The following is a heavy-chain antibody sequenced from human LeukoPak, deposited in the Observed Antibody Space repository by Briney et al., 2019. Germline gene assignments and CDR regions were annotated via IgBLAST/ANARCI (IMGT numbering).Heavy chain of an antibody. J-gene: IGHJ6*02. CDR2: TGGNGGGT. CDR1: GFTSSNYA. V-gene: IGHV3-23*01. CDR3: AKDHSGPTWYYYGMDV. D-gene: IGHD2-15*01. Sequence: GGSLRLSCRASGFTSSNYAMTWVRQTPGKGLEWVSSTGGNGGGTSLADSVKGRFSISSDNSKNTLYLQMNSLRAEDTATYYCAKDHSGPTWYYYGMDVWGQGTTVTVSS.